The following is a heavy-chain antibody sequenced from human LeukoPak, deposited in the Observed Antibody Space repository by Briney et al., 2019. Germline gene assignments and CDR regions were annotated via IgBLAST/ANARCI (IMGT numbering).Heavy chain of an antibody. D-gene: IGHD2-15*01. J-gene: IGHJ6*03. Sequence: GGSLRLSCVISGFTFSTYGMHWVRQAPGKGLEWVAVISPDGSNKYYKDSVKGRFIISRDNSKNTLYVQMNSLRVGDTAVYFCARGYDSNLDYYYYMDVWGKGTTVTVSS. CDR1: GFTFSTYG. CDR3: ARGYDSNLDYYYYMDV. CDR2: ISPDGSNK. V-gene: IGHV3-30*03.